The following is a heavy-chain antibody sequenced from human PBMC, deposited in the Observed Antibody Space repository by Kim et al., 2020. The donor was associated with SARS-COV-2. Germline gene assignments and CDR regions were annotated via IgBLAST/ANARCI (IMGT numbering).Heavy chain of an antibody. Sequence: SLRLSCAASGFSFDDSAMHWVRQAPGKGLEWVSGINYNSGRIGYADSVKGRFTISRDNAKKSLYLQMNSLRDEDTALYYCAKARLTDSNWFDPWGQGT. CDR1: GFSFDDSA. D-gene: IGHD6-25*01. CDR2: INYNSGRI. J-gene: IGHJ5*02. CDR3: AKARLTDSNWFDP. V-gene: IGHV3-9*01.